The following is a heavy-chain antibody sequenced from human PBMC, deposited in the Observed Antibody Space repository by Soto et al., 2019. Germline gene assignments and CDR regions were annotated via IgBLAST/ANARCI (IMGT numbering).Heavy chain of an antibody. V-gene: IGHV3-74*01. CDR1: GFSFSSHW. Sequence: PGGSLRLSCAASGFSFSSHWMNWVRQAPGKGLVWVSRISGDGRTTSHADSVKGRITISRDNAKNTLYLQMNSPRVEDTAVYYCARGVPNCSSSSCYFDFWGQGILVTVSS. J-gene: IGHJ4*02. CDR2: ISGDGRTT. D-gene: IGHD2-15*01. CDR3: ARGVPNCSSSSCYFDF.